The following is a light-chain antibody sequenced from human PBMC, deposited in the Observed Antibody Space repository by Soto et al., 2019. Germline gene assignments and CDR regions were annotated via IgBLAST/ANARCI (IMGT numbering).Light chain of an antibody. Sequence: EIMMTQSPVTLSVSPGERATLSCRASQTIRNGLAWYQQKPGQAPRLLIYDASTRATGVPARFSGSGSGTDFTLTISSLQSEDFAVYYCHQYTFWPPGTFGPGTIVDAK. J-gene: IGKJ3*01. CDR3: HQYTFWPPGT. CDR2: DAS. CDR1: QTIRNG. V-gene: IGKV3-15*01.